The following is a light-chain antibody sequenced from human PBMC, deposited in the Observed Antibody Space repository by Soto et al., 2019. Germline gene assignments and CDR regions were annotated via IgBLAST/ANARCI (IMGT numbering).Light chain of an antibody. J-gene: IGLJ1*01. V-gene: IGLV2-14*01. CDR3: CSYTRTSNHYF. CDR2: EVR. Sequence: QSALTQPASVSGSPGQSITISCTVTSSDIGGYDYVSWYQQRPGKAPKLMIYEVRYRPSGVSNRFSGSKSGNTASLTLSGLQAEDEADYYCCSYTRTSNHYFFGSGTKVTVL. CDR1: SSDIGGYDY.